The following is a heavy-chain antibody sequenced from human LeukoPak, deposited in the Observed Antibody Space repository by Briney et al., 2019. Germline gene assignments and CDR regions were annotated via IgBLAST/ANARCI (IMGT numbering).Heavy chain of an antibody. V-gene: IGHV1-8*01. J-gene: IGHJ4*02. CDR3: ARAPDPLGYCSSTSCYEPDY. CDR1: GYTFTSYD. CDR2: MNPNSGNT. Sequence: VASVKVSCKASGYTFTSYDINWVRQATGQGLAWMGWMNPNSGNTGYAQKFQDRVTMTRNTSISTAYMELSSLRSEDTAVYYCARAPDPLGYCSSTSCYEPDYWGQGTLVTVSS. D-gene: IGHD2-2*01.